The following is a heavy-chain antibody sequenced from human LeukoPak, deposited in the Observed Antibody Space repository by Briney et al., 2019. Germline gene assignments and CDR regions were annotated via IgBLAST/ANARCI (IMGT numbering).Heavy chain of an antibody. D-gene: IGHD3-3*01. J-gene: IGHJ4*02. V-gene: IGHV4-34*01. CDR1: GGSFSGYY. Sequence: SETLSLTCAVYGGSFSGYYWSWIRQPPGKGLEWIGEINHSGSTNYNPSLKSRVTISADTSKNQFSLKLSSVTAADTAVYYCARGLFSITIFGVVIKSEGFDYWGQGTLVTVSS. CDR3: ARGLFSITIFGVVIKSEGFDY. CDR2: INHSGST.